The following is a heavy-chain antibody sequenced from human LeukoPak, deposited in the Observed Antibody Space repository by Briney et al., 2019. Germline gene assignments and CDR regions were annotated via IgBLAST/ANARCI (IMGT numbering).Heavy chain of an antibody. CDR2: IYYSGST. CDR3: ARAGFLYCSGGSCPFWWFDP. Sequence: SATLSLTCTVSGGSITSTTSYWGWIRQPPGKGLEWIGSIYYSGSTYYNTSLKSRITISVDTSKNQFSLKLTSVTAADTAVYYCARAGFLYCSGGSCPFWWFDPWGQGTLVTVSS. V-gene: IGHV4-39*07. J-gene: IGHJ5*02. CDR1: GGSITSTTSY. D-gene: IGHD2-15*01.